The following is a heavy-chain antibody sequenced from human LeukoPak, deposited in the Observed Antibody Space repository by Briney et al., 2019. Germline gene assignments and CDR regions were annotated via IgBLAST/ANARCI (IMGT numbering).Heavy chain of an antibody. Sequence: SETLSLTCTVSGYSISSGYYWGWIRQPPGKGLEWIGNIYHSGSTYYNPSLKSRVTISVDTSKNQFSLKLSSVTAADTATYYCASFYGSGFSFDYWGQGTLVTVSS. J-gene: IGHJ4*02. D-gene: IGHD3-10*01. CDR3: ASFYGSGFSFDY. CDR2: IYHSGST. V-gene: IGHV4-38-2*02. CDR1: GYSISSGYY.